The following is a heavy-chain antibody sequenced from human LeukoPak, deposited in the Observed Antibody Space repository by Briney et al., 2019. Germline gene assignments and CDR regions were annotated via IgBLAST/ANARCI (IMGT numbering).Heavy chain of an antibody. CDR1: GGSVSSGNYY. Sequence: SETLSLTCTVSGGSVSSGNYYWSWIRQPPGKGLEWIGYIYYSGSTNYNPSLKSRVTMSVDTSKNQFSLKPTSVTAADTAVYYCARRSGYSPNWFDPWGQGTLVTVSS. CDR3: ARRSGYSPNWFDP. V-gene: IGHV4-61*01. J-gene: IGHJ5*02. D-gene: IGHD3-3*01. CDR2: IYYSGST.